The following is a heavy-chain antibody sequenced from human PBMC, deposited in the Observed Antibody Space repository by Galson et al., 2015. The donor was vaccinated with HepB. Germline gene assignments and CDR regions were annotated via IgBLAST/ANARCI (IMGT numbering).Heavy chain of an antibody. Sequence: SVKVSCKASGGTFSSYAISWVRQAPGQGLEWMGGIIPIFGTANYAQKSQGRVTITADESTSTAYMELSSLRSEDTAVYYCARGPGGDCTNGVCYSAILGYYYYGMDVWGQGTTVTVSS. V-gene: IGHV1-69*13. CDR2: IIPIFGTA. CDR1: GGTFSSYA. CDR3: ARGPGGDCTNGVCYSAILGYYYYGMDV. J-gene: IGHJ6*02. D-gene: IGHD2-8*01.